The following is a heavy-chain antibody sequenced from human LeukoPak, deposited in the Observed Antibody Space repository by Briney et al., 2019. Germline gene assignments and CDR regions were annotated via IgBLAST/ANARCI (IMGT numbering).Heavy chain of an antibody. CDR3: AREKITMIVVAHWAQRWFDP. J-gene: IGHJ5*02. D-gene: IGHD3-22*01. CDR1: GGSFSGYY. Sequence: PSETLSLTCAVYGGSFSGYYWSWLRQPPGKGLEWIGEINHSGSTNYNPSLKSRVTISVDTSKNQFSLKLSSVTAADTAVYYCAREKITMIVVAHWAQRWFDPWGQGTLVTVSS. V-gene: IGHV4-34*01. CDR2: INHSGST.